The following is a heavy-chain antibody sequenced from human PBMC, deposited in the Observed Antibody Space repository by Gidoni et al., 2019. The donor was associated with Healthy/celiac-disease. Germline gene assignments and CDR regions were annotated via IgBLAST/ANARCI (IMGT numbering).Heavy chain of an antibody. CDR2: INPNSGGT. CDR3: ARAEGIAARTDYYYYYMDV. D-gene: IGHD6-6*01. Sequence: QVQLVQSGAEVKKPGASVKVSCKASGYTFTGYYMHWVRQAPGQGLEWMGRINPNSGGTNYAQKFQGRVTMTRDTSISTAYMELSRLRSDDTAVYYCARAEGIAARTDYYYYYMDVWGKGTTVTVSS. J-gene: IGHJ6*03. V-gene: IGHV1-2*06. CDR1: GYTFTGYY.